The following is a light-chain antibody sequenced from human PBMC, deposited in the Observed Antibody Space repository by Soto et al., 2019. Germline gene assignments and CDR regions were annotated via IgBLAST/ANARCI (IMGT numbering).Light chain of an antibody. CDR2: QTS. Sequence: DVQMTQSPSNLSASIGDGVTITCRASKSVSGWLAWYQQKPGQAPKVLIYQTSTLERGVPSRFSGRGSGTEVTLTISSLQSDDFATYFCQQYNTYPWTFGQGT. CDR1: KSVSGW. J-gene: IGKJ1*01. CDR3: QQYNTYPWT. V-gene: IGKV1-5*03.